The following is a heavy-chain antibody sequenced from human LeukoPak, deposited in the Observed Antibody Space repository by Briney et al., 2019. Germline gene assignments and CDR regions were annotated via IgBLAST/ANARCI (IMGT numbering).Heavy chain of an antibody. J-gene: IGHJ4*02. CDR3: ARESGRFNFDY. CDR2: ISSSGSTI. CDR1: GITFSTYS. V-gene: IGHV3-48*04. D-gene: IGHD1-26*01. Sequence: GGSLRLSCAASGITFSTYSMNWVRQAPGKGLEWVSYISSSGSTIYYADSVKGRFTISRDNAKNSLYLQMNSLRAEDTAVYYCARESGRFNFDYWGQGTLVTVSS.